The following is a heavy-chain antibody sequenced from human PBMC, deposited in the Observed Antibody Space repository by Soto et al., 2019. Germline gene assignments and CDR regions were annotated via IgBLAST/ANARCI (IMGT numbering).Heavy chain of an antibody. CDR1: GGTFSSYA. V-gene: IGHV1-69*01. D-gene: IGHD5-12*01. CDR2: IIPIFGTA. J-gene: IGHJ5*02. CDR3: ARGGDHSGYDYYTYHSHNWFDP. Sequence: QVQLVQSGAEVKKPGSSVKVSCKASGGTFSSYAISWVRQAPGQGLEWMGGIIPIFGTANYAQKFQGRVTITADESTSTAYMELSSLSSEDTAVYYCARGGDHSGYDYYTYHSHNWFDPWGQGTLVIVFS.